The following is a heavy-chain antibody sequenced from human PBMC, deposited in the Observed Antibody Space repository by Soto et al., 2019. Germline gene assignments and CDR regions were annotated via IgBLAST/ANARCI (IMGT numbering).Heavy chain of an antibody. J-gene: IGHJ6*02. D-gene: IGHD2-15*01. Sequence: SETPSLTCTVSGGSVSSGSYYWSWIRQPPGKGLEWVGYIYYSGSTNYNPSLKSRVTISVDTSKNQFSLKLSSVTAADTAVYYCARDQVGYCSGGSCYHYYYGMDVWGQGTTVTVSS. CDR1: GGSVSSGSYY. CDR2: IYYSGST. V-gene: IGHV4-61*01. CDR3: ARDQVGYCSGGSCYHYYYGMDV.